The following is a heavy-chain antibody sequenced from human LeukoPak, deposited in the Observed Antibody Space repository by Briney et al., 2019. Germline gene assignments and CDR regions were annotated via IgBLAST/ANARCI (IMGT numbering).Heavy chain of an antibody. CDR1: GDSVSSNSAA. CDR2: AFYRSQWHT. Sequence: SQTLSLTRAISGDSVSSNSAAWHWIRQSPSRGLEWLGRAFYRSQWHTEYAPSVKSRITIKADTAKNQFSLQMNSVTPEDTAVYYCTRVRYSNSFYFYHMDVWGKGTTVTV. D-gene: IGHD6-6*01. CDR3: TRVRYSNSFYFYHMDV. V-gene: IGHV6-1*01. J-gene: IGHJ6*03.